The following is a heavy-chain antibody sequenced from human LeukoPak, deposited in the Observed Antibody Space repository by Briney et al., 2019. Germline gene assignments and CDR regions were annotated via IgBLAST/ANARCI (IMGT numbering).Heavy chain of an antibody. CDR1: GGSISSSSYY. CDR3: ARHVYVAAAPDY. J-gene: IGHJ4*02. D-gene: IGHD6-13*01. Sequence: SETLSLTCTVSGGSISSSSYYWGWLRQPAEKGLEWIGSIYYSGSTYYNPSLRSRVAISVDTSKNQFSLKLSSVTAADTAVYYCARHVYVAAAPDYWGQGTLVTVSS. V-gene: IGHV4-39*01. CDR2: IYYSGST.